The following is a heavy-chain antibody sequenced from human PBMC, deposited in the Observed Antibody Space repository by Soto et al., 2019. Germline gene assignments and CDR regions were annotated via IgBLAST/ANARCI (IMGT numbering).Heavy chain of an antibody. J-gene: IGHJ6*02. V-gene: IGHV4-59*01. CDR2: IYYSGNP. Sequence: SETLSLTCTVSGDXISSNYWSWIRQPPGKGLEWIGYIYYSGNPTYNPSFKSTLYLQMNSLRAEDTALYYCAKGRSYYYYYGGGGWGQRNPVTLP. CDR3: GGG. CDR1: GDXISSNY. D-gene: IGHD3-10*01.